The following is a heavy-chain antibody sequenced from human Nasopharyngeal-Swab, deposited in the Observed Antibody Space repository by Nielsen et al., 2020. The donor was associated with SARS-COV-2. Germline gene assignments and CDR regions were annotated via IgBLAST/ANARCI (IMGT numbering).Heavy chain of an antibody. Sequence: GGSLRLSCAASGFTFSSYAMSWVRQAPGKGLEWVSVISGNGGKTYYADSVRGRFTISRDNSKNTLYLQMDSLRPEDTAVYYCARTDSGSYAAYFDYWGQGTQVTVSS. CDR3: ARTDSGSYAAYFDY. D-gene: IGHD1-26*01. V-gene: IGHV3-23*01. CDR1: GFTFSSYA. J-gene: IGHJ4*02. CDR2: ISGNGGKT.